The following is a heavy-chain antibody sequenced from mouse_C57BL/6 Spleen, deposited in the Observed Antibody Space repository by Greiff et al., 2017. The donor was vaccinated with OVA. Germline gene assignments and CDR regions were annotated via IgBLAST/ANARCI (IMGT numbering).Heavy chain of an antibody. V-gene: IGHV1-80*01. J-gene: IGHJ2*01. Sequence: VQLQESGAELVKPGASVKISCKASGYAFSSYWMNWVKQRPGKGLEWIGQIYPGDGDTNYNGKFKGKATLTADKSSSTAYMQLSSLTSEDSAVYFCARSYYGMGFDYWGQGTTLTVSS. CDR1: GYAFSSYW. CDR2: IYPGDGDT. CDR3: ARSYYGMGFDY. D-gene: IGHD1-1*01.